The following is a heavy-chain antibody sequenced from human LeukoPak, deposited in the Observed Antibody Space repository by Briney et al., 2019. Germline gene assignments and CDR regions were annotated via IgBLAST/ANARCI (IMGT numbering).Heavy chain of an antibody. V-gene: IGHV3-72*01. CDR3: ARDTAGEGEFDY. CDR2: TRNKASNYTT. Sequence: GGSLRLSCAASGFNFNGHSMDWVRQAPGKGLEWVGRTRNKASNYTTEYAASVKGRFAISRDVSKNSMFLQMNSLKTEDTAVYYCARDTAGEGEFDYWGQGTLVTVSS. CDR1: GFNFNGHS. D-gene: IGHD3-16*01. J-gene: IGHJ4*02.